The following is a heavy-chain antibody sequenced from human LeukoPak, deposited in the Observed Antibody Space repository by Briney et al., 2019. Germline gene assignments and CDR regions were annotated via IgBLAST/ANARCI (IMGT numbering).Heavy chain of an antibody. Sequence: ASVNVSCKASGYTFTTYGITWVRHAPGQGLEWMGWIGAYNGNTHYEQNLQGRVTMTTDTSTSTAYMELRGLRSDDTAVYYCARDLDILTAYYSGYWGQGTLVTVSS. J-gene: IGHJ4*02. CDR2: IGAYNGNT. CDR3: ARDLDILTAYYSGY. D-gene: IGHD3-9*01. V-gene: IGHV1-18*04. CDR1: GYTFTTYG.